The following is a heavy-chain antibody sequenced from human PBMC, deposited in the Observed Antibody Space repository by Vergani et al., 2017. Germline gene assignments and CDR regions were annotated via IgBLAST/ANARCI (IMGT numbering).Heavy chain of an antibody. CDR3: ARETLVGESYFDY. CDR2: IYYSGST. CDR1: GGSISSSSYY. V-gene: IGHV4-39*07. D-gene: IGHD3-10*01. Sequence: QLQLQESGPGLVKPSETLSLTCTVSGGSISSSSYYWGWIRQPPGKGLEWIGSIYYSGSTYHNPSLKSRVTISVDTSKNQFSLKLSSVTAADTAVYYCARETLVGESYFDYWGQGTLVTVSS. J-gene: IGHJ4*02.